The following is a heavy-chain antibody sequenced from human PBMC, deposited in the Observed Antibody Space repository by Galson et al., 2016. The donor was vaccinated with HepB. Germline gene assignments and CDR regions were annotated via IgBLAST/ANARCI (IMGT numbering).Heavy chain of an antibody. Sequence: SLRLSCAVSGFTFSSYWMYWVRQAPGKGLVWVSRINNDGSSTDYVDSVTGRFTISRDNAKNTLYLQMSSLRAGDTAVYYCTRGGVRGARHFDYWGQGTLVTVSS. CDR2: INNDGSST. J-gene: IGHJ4*02. CDR3: TRGGVRGARHFDY. D-gene: IGHD3-10*01. V-gene: IGHV3-74*01. CDR1: GFTFSSYW.